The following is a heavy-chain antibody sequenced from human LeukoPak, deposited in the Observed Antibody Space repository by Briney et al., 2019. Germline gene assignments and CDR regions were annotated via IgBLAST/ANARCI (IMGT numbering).Heavy chain of an antibody. CDR1: GFTFSRYS. D-gene: IGHD1-20*01. CDR3: ARVGDLNFYDF. CDR2: VNDDGDRT. Sequence: GSLRLSCAASGFTFSRYSMHWVRQIPGKGLEYVSAVNDDGDRTYYADSVKARFTISRDNSKNTLFLQMGSLRAEDMAVYYCARVGDLNFYDFWGQGTLVIVSS. J-gene: IGHJ4*02. V-gene: IGHV3-64*02.